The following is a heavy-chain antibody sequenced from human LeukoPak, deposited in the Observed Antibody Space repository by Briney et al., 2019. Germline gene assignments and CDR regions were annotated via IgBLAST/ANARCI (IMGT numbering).Heavy chain of an antibody. CDR2: IGGSGDKT. CDR1: GFTFNRNA. CDR3: VRRGDASSGWGDHDF. V-gene: IGHV3-23*01. J-gene: IGHJ4*02. Sequence: GGSLRLSCAASGFTFNRNAIRWVRQAPGKGLEWVSTIGGSGDKTFYADSVKGRFTISRDNSKNMVHLQMNSLTGEDTALYYCVRRGDASSGWGDHDFWGQGALVTVSS. D-gene: IGHD6-19*01.